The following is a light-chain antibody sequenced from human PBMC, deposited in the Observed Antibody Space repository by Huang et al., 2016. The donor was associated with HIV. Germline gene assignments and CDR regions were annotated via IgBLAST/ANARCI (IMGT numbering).Light chain of an antibody. Sequence: EIVLTQSPGTLSLSPGERATLSCRASQSVTSGYLAWYHQKPGQAPRLLIYGAASRATGIPDRFSGSVSGTDFTLTISRLEPEDFAVYYCQQYGSSPWTFGQGSKVEIK. J-gene: IGKJ1*01. CDR3: QQYGSSPWT. CDR1: QSVTSGY. V-gene: IGKV3-20*01. CDR2: GAA.